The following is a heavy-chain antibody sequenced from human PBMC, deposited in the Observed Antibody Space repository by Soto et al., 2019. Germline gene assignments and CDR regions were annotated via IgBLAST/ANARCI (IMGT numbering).Heavy chain of an antibody. V-gene: IGHV1-46*01. CDR3: AKSVLLWFGDLDY. J-gene: IGHJ4*02. D-gene: IGHD3-10*01. CDR2: INPNGGST. CDR1: GYTFSSYY. Sequence: GASVKVSCKASGYTFSSYYIHWVRQAPGQGLEWIGIINPNGGSTNYAQNFKGRLTVTRDTSTATVYMDLSALTSDDTAMYYCAKSVLLWFGDLDYWGQGTLVTVSS.